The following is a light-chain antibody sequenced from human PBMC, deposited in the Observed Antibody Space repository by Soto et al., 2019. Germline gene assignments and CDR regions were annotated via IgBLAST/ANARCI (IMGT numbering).Light chain of an antibody. CDR2: GAG. Sequence: ILLTQSPGSLSLSPGERATLSCRASQSVSSGYVAWYQQKPGHSPRLLMYGAGNRASGIPDRFRGSGSGTDFTLTISRLEHDDFAVYYCQQYGGSPAITSGQGTRLEIK. CDR3: QQYGGSPAIT. J-gene: IGKJ5*01. CDR1: QSVSSGY. V-gene: IGKV3-20*01.